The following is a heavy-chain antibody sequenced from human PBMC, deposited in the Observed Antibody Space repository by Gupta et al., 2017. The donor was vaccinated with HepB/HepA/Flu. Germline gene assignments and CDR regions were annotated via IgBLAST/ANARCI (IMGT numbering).Heavy chain of an antibody. J-gene: IGHJ5*01. V-gene: IGHV3-23*01. D-gene: IGHD2-21*02. CDR2: ISESGDYT. Sequence: EVQLCCSGGGLIQPGGALRPPVVVPGFTFHNDVMYWVPQAPGKGLEGVSDISESGDYTSDAEAGTDRFTISAEYSKNKVILQMRSLRTEVTDVYLCAKLRIRMTDSRGDSWGQGTLVTVS. CDR3: AKLRIRMTDSRGDS. CDR1: GFTFHNDV.